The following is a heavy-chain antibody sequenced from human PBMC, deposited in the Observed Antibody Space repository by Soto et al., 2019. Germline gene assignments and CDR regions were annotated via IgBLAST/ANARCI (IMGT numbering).Heavy chain of an antibody. CDR3: AHVTITWGGVIGLDASDM. Sequence: SGPTLVNPTEPLTLTCTFSGFSLSTMGVGVGWIRQPPGQALEWLAVIYWDDDRRYSPSLRSRLAMVKDTSNNHVVLTMTTLDPGDTATYYCAHVTITWGGVIGLDASDMWGQGTVVTVS. CDR1: GFSLSTMGVG. D-gene: IGHD3-16*02. CDR2: IYWDDDR. J-gene: IGHJ3*02. V-gene: IGHV2-5*02.